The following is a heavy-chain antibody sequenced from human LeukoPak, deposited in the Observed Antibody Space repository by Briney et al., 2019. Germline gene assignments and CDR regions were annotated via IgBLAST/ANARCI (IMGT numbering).Heavy chain of an antibody. V-gene: IGHV1-46*03. J-gene: IGHJ4*02. CDR2: INPSGGST. D-gene: IGHD5-18*01. Sequence: ASVKVSCKASGYTFTSYYMHWVRQAPGQGLELMGIINPSGGSTSYAQKFQGRVTMTRDTSTSTVYMELSSLRSEDTAVYYCAREKGPWIQLWSNPFDYWGQGTLVTVSS. CDR3: AREKGPWIQLWSNPFDY. CDR1: GYTFTSYY.